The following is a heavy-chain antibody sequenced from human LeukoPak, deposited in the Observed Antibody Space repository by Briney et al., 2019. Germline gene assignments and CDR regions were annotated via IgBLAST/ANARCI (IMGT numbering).Heavy chain of an antibody. CDR2: ISSSSTI. V-gene: IGHV3-48*01. Sequence: GGSLRLSCAASGFTFSSYSMMWVRQAPGKGLEWVSYISSSSTIYYADSVKGRFTISRDNAKNSLYLQMNSLRAEDTAVYYCASSLGGATGYWGQGTLVTVSS. D-gene: IGHD1-26*01. J-gene: IGHJ4*02. CDR3: ASSLGGATGY. CDR1: GFTFSSYS.